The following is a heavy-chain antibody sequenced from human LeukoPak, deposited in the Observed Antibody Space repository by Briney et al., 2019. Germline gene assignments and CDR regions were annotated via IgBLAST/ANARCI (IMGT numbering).Heavy chain of an antibody. J-gene: IGHJ3*02. CDR2: ISSSSSYI. V-gene: IGHV3-21*01. CDR1: GFTFSSYS. CDR3: VAKLFDM. Sequence: TGGSLRLSCAASGFTFSSYSMNWVRQAPGKGLEWVSSISSSSSYIYYADSVKGRFTISRDNAKKSLYLQMNSLRVDDTAVYYCVAKLFDMWGQGTMVTVSS.